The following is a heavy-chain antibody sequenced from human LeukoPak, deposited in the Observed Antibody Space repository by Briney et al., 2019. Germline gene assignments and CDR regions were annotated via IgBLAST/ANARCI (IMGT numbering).Heavy chain of an antibody. CDR1: GFTVSSNY. D-gene: IGHD3-9*01. J-gene: IGHJ3*02. CDR2: IYSGGST. Sequence: GGSLRLSCAASGFTVSSNYMSWVRQAPGKGLEWVSVIYSGGSTYYADSVKGRFTISRDNSKNTLYLQMNSLRAEDTAVYYCARVLYSVTISWNAFDIWGQGTMVTVSS. V-gene: IGHV3-53*01. CDR3: ARVLYSVTISWNAFDI.